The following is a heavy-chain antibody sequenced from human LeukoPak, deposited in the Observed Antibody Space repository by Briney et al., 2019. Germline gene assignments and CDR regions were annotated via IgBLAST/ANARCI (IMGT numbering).Heavy chain of an antibody. Sequence: GESLKISCKGSGYSFTSYWIGWVLQVPGKGLEWMGIIYPGDSDTRYSPSFQGQVTISADKSISTAYLQWSSLKASDTAMYYCARDLHCGGDCYPLTYWGQGTLVTVSS. D-gene: IGHD2-21*01. CDR3: ARDLHCGGDCYPLTY. V-gene: IGHV5-51*01. CDR1: GYSFTSYW. CDR2: IYPGDSDT. J-gene: IGHJ4*02.